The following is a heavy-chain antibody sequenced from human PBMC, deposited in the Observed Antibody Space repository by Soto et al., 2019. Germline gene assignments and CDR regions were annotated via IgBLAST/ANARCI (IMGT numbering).Heavy chain of an antibody. CDR1: GGSISSSY. Sequence: SETLSLTCTVSGGSISSSYWSWIRQPPGKGLEWIGYIYYSGSTNYNPSLKSRVTISVDTSKNQFSLKLSSVTAADTAVYYCARAGFLEWLLTFDPWGQGTLVTVSS. D-gene: IGHD3-3*01. CDR2: IYYSGST. CDR3: ARAGFLEWLLTFDP. V-gene: IGHV4-59*01. J-gene: IGHJ5*02.